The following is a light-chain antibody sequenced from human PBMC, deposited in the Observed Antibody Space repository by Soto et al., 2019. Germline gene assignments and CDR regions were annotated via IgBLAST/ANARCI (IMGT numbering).Light chain of an antibody. CDR3: EQYGSSPRT. V-gene: IGKV3-20*01. CDR1: QSVSSNY. CDR2: GIS. J-gene: IGKJ1*01. Sequence: EVVLTQSPGTLSLSPGERATRSCRASQSVSSNYFAWYQQKPGQAPRLLIYGISRRATGIPDRFSGSGSGTDFTLTISRLEPEDFAVYYCEQYGSSPRTFGQGTKVDIK.